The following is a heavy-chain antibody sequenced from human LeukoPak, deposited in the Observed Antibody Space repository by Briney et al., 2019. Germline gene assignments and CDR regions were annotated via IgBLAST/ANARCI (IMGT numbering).Heavy chain of an antibody. Sequence: SQTLSLTCTVSGGSISSSSAYWGWLRQPPGKGLEWIGSIYYSKNTYYNPSLKSRVTISAETSKNQFSLTLDSVSATDTAVYYCVSPRGFSYGYFDYWGQGTLVTVSS. CDR3: VSPRGFSYGYFDY. D-gene: IGHD5-18*01. J-gene: IGHJ4*02. CDR2: IYYSKNT. CDR1: GGSISSSSAY. V-gene: IGHV4-39*01.